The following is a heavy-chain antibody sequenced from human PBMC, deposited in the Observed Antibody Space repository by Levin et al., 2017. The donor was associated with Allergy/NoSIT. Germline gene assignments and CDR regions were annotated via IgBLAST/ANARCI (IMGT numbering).Heavy chain of an antibody. Sequence: GASVKVSCKTSGGTFSSQAITWLRQAPGHGLEWMGGVIPIFGTTSHAEKFQGRVTVTADESRTTAFMDLSSLRSEDTAVYYCATGGHIVDDTSIRASHFDYWGQGTLVTVSS. CDR2: VIPIFGTT. J-gene: IGHJ4*02. D-gene: IGHD2-21*02. CDR1: GGTFSSQA. CDR3: ATGGHIVDDTSIRASHFDY. V-gene: IGHV1-69*13.